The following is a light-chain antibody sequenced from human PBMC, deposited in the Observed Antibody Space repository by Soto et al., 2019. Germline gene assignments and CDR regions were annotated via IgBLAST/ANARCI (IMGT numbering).Light chain of an antibody. V-gene: IGKV4-1*01. CDR2: WAS. CDR3: QQYCSSPWT. Sequence: DIVMTQSPDSLAVSLGERATINCRSSQSVLYSSSNKNYLAWYQQKPGQPPKLLIYWASTRESGVPDRFSGSGSGTDFTLTISRLQAEDVAVYYCQQYCSSPWTFGQGPKVEIK. J-gene: IGKJ1*01. CDR1: QSVLYSSSNKNY.